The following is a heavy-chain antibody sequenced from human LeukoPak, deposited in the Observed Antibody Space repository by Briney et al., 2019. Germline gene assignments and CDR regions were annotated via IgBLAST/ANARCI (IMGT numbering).Heavy chain of an antibody. D-gene: IGHD6-13*01. CDR2: IGTAGDT. Sequence: PGGSLRLSCAASGFTFSSYDMHWVRQATGKGLEWVSAIGTAGDTYYPGSVKGRFTISRENAKNSLYLQMNSLRAGDTAVYYCARAPPAAGTYVSSRYFDLWGRGTLVTVSS. CDR3: ARAPPAAGTYVSSRYFDL. CDR1: GFTFSSYD. J-gene: IGHJ2*01. V-gene: IGHV3-13*01.